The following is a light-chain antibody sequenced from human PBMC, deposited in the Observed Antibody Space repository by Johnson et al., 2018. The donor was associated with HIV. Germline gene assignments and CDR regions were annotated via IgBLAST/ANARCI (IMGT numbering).Light chain of an antibody. CDR1: SSNIVNIY. Sequence: QSVLTQPPSVSAAPGQKVTISCSASSSNIVNIYISWYQHLPGTAPKLLIYDNNQRPSGIPDRFSVSKSGTSATLGITGLQTGDEADYYCGTWDSSLSASFGTGTKVTVL. J-gene: IGLJ1*01. CDR3: GTWDSSLSAS. V-gene: IGLV1-51*01. CDR2: DNN.